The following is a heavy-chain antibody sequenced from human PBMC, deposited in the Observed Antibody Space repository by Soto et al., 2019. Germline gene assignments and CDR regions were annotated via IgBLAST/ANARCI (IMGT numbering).Heavy chain of an antibody. J-gene: IGHJ4*02. CDR3: ASPLTTVTTLDY. D-gene: IGHD4-17*01. CDR2: IIPILGIA. V-gene: IGHV1-69*02. Sequence: QVQLVQSGAEVKKPGSSVKVSCKASGGTFSNYTISWVRQAPGQGLEWMGRIIPILGIANYAQKFQGRVTIXAXRSTSTAYMELSSLRSEDTAVYYCASPLTTVTTLDYWGQGTLVTVSS. CDR1: GGTFSNYT.